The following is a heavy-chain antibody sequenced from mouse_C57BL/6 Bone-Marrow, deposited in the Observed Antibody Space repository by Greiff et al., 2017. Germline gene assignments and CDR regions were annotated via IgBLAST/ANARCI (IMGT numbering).Heavy chain of an antibody. CDR1: GFSLSTSGMG. V-gene: IGHV8-12*01. J-gene: IGHJ4*01. D-gene: IGHD1-1*01. CDR2: IYWDDDK. CDR3: ARRCTVVTPYYAMDY. Sequence: QVTLKECGPGILQSSQTLSLTCSFSGFSLSTSGMGVSWIRQPSGKGLEWLAHIYWDDDKCYNPSLKSRPTIFKATSRNQVFLKINSVDTADAATYYCARRCTVVTPYYAMDYWGQGTSVTVSS.